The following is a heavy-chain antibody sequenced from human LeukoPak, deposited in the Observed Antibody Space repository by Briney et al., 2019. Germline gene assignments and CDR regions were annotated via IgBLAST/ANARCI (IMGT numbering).Heavy chain of an antibody. CDR2: MSGSGGST. V-gene: IGHV3-23*01. CDR3: AKSSGYSYGHGSYYFDY. D-gene: IGHD5-18*01. Sequence: GGSLRLSCAASGFTFSSYMMNWVRQAPGKGLEWVSAMSGSGGSTYYADSVKGRFTISRDNSKNTLYLQMNSLRAEDTAVYYCAKSSGYSYGHGSYYFDYWGQGTLVTVSS. J-gene: IGHJ4*02. CDR1: GFTFSSYM.